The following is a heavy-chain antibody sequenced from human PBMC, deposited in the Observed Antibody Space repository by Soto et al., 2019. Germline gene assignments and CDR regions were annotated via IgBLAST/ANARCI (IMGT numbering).Heavy chain of an antibody. D-gene: IGHD2-15*01. Sequence: GGSLRLSCAASGFTFSSYAMHWVRQAPGKGLEWVAVISYDGSNKYYADSVKGRFTISRDNSKNTLYLQMNSLRAEDTAVYYCARPGYCSGGSCYHFDYWGQGTLVTVSS. J-gene: IGHJ4*02. CDR3: ARPGYCSGGSCYHFDY. V-gene: IGHV3-30-3*01. CDR1: GFTFSSYA. CDR2: ISYDGSNK.